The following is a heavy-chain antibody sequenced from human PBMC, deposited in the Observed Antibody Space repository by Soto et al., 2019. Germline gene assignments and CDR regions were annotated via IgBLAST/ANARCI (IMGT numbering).Heavy chain of an antibody. CDR3: AGFSYDSSGYYANY. D-gene: IGHD3-22*01. CDR1: GGSISSGDYY. V-gene: IGHV4-30-4*01. Sequence: SETLSLTCTVSGGSISSGDYYWSWIRQPPGKGLEWIGYIYYSGSTYYNPSLKSRVTISVDTSKNQFSLKLSSVTAADTAVYYCAGFSYDSSGYYANYWGQGTLVTVSS. CDR2: IYYSGST. J-gene: IGHJ4*02.